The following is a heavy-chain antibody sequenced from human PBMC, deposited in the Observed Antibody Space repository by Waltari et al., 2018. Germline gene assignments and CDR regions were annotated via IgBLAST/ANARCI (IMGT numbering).Heavy chain of an antibody. CDR2: IYTSGST. CDR1: GGSISSGSYY. J-gene: IGHJ6*02. CDR3: ARDLCCGGDCPTLHYGMDF. Sequence: QVQLQESGPGLVKPSQTLSLTCTVSGGSISSGSYYWSWIRQPAGKGREWIGYIYTSGSTNSSPSLKSRLTISVDTSNNPLSLYLSSVTAADTALYYCARDLCCGGDCPTLHYGMDFWGHGTTVTVSS. D-gene: IGHD2-21*01. V-gene: IGHV4-61*09.